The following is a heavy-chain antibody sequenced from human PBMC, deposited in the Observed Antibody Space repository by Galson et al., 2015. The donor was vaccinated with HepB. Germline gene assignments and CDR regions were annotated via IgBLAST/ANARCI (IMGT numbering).Heavy chain of an antibody. J-gene: IGHJ4*02. CDR2: ISAYNGNT. D-gene: IGHD1-26*01. CDR3: ARGAVGGIVGATPFDY. CDR1: GYTFTSYG. V-gene: IGHV1-18*04. Sequence: SVKVSCKASGYTFTSYGISWVRQAPGQGLEWMGWISAYNGNTNYAQKLQGRVTMTTDTSTSTAYMELRSLRSDDTAVYYCARGAVGGIVGATPFDYWGQGTLVTVSS.